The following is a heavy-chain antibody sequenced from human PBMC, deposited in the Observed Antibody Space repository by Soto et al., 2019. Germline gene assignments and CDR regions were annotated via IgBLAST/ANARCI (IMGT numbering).Heavy chain of an antibody. D-gene: IGHD4-17*01. CDR1: GFTFSDYA. CDR2: ISFDGSNE. Sequence: SLRLSCAASGFTFSDYAMHWVRQAPGKGLEGVAIISFDGSNEHYADSVQGRFTISRDNSENTLYLQMNSLRADDTAVYYCARPAATVIFYSGMDVWGQGTTVTVSS. J-gene: IGHJ6*02. V-gene: IGHV3-30-3*01. CDR3: ARPAATVIFYSGMDV.